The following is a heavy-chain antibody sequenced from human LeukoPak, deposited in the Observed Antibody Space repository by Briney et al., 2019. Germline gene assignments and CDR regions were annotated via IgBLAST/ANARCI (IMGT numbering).Heavy chain of an antibody. CDR3: ARPQSSSGTDAFDI. CDR1: GYTFTGYY. V-gene: IGHV1-2*02. Sequence: ASVKVSCKASGYTFTGYYMHWVRQAPGQGLEWMGWINPNSGGTNYAQKFQGRVTITADESTSTAYMELSSLRSEDTAVYYCARPQSSSGTDAFDIWGQGTMVTVSS. D-gene: IGHD6-13*01. CDR2: INPNSGGT. J-gene: IGHJ3*02.